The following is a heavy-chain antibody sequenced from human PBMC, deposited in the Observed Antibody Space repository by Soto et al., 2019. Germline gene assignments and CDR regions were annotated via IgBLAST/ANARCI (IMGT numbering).Heavy chain of an antibody. Sequence: SETLSLTCAVSGGSISSGGYSWSWIRQPSGKGLEWIGYIYHSGSTYYNPSLKSRVTISVDRSKNQFSLELSSVTAADTAVYYCARERVITMVRGYDNWFDPWGQGTLVTVSS. V-gene: IGHV4-30-2*01. D-gene: IGHD3-10*01. CDR3: ARERVITMVRGYDNWFDP. CDR2: IYHSGST. CDR1: GGSISSGGYS. J-gene: IGHJ5*02.